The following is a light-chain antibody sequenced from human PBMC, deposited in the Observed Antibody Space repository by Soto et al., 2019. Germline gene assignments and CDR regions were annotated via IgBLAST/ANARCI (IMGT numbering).Light chain of an antibody. CDR3: MQGSHWPLT. V-gene: IGKV2-28*01. J-gene: IGKJ4*01. Sequence: DIVVTQSPLSLPVTPGEPAAISCRSSQSLLHSNGYNYLDWYLQKPGQSPQLLIYLGSNRASGVPDRFSGSGSGTDFTLKISRVEAEDVGVYYCMQGSHWPLTFGGGTKVDIK. CDR2: LGS. CDR1: QSLLHSNGYNY.